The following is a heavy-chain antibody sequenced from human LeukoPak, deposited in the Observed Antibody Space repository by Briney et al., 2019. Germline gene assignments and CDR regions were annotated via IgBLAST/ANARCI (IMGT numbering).Heavy chain of an antibody. Sequence: ASVKVSCKVSGYTLTELSMHWVRQAPGKGLEWMGGFDPEDGETIYAQKFQGRVTITADKSTSTAYMELSSLRSEDTAVYYCARALILGWFDPWGQGTLVTVSS. J-gene: IGHJ5*02. CDR3: ARALILGWFDP. D-gene: IGHD3-22*01. CDR1: GYTLTELS. V-gene: IGHV1-24*01. CDR2: FDPEDGET.